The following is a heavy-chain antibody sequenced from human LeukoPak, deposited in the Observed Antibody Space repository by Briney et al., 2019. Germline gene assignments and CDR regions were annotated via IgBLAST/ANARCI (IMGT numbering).Heavy chain of an antibody. Sequence: GSSLRLSCAASGFTFSNYDMDWVRQAPGKGLEWVAVISYDGSTKYFADSVKGRFSISRDNSKNTMYLQMNSLRTEDTAVYFCAKDRNSGSYFVGDFDNWGQGTLVTVSS. CDR3: AKDRNSGSYFVGDFDN. CDR2: ISYDGSTK. V-gene: IGHV3-30*18. D-gene: IGHD1-26*01. J-gene: IGHJ4*02. CDR1: GFTFSNYD.